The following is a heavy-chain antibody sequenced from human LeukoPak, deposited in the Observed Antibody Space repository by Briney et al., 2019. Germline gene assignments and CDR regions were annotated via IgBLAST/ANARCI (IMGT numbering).Heavy chain of an antibody. CDR2: ISGNGGTT. CDR1: GFTFSNYA. CDR3: ARDLGGYGATRFDY. J-gene: IGHJ4*02. D-gene: IGHD4/OR15-4a*01. V-gene: IGHV3-23*01. Sequence: GGSLRLSCAASGFTFSNYAMSWVRQGPGKGLEWVSAISGNGGTTYYADSVKGRFTISRDNAKNSLFLQMNSLRAEDTAVYYCARDLGGYGATRFDYWGQGTLVTVSS.